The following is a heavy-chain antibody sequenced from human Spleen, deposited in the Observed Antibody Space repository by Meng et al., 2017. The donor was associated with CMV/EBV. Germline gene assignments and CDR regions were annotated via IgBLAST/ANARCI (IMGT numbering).Heavy chain of an antibody. Sequence: CKGSGGTFSSNVVGWVRQAPGQGLEWMGGIIPVLNIVKYAQKFRGRVTMTADKSTSTAYMELSSLTSDDTGIYYCARGSGWQSFDYWGQGTLVTVSS. V-gene: IGHV1-69*10. J-gene: IGHJ4*02. D-gene: IGHD6-19*01. CDR1: GGTFSSNV. CDR2: IIPVLNIV. CDR3: ARGSGWQSFDY.